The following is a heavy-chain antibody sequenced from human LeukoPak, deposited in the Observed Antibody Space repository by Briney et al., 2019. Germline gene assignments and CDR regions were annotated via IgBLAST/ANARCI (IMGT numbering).Heavy chain of an antibody. Sequence: GGSLRLSCAASGFAFSSFAMSWVRQAPGKGLEWVSAIGISGTAYYPDSVKGRFTISRDSSKSTVYLQMDSLRAEDTAVYYCAKHGPSGTDYFDYWGQGTLVTVSS. D-gene: IGHD3/OR15-3a*01. CDR2: IGISGTA. CDR3: AKHGPSGTDYFDY. V-gene: IGHV3-23*01. CDR1: GFAFSSFA. J-gene: IGHJ4*02.